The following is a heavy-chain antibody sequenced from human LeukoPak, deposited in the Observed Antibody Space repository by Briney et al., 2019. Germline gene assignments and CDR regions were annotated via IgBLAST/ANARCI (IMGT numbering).Heavy chain of an antibody. Sequence: PSETLSLTCSVSGGSISDYYWSWIRQPPGKGLEWIGYIYYSGTTNYNPSLKTRVTISVDTSKNQFSLKLSSVTAADTAVYYCARISYYDSSGYLDYWGQGTLVTVSS. CDR3: ARISYYDSSGYLDY. J-gene: IGHJ4*02. D-gene: IGHD3-22*01. CDR1: GGSISDYY. CDR2: IYYSGTT. V-gene: IGHV4-59*12.